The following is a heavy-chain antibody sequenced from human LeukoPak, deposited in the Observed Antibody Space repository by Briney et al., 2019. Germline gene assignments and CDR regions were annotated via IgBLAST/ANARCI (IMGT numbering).Heavy chain of an antibody. J-gene: IGHJ4*02. V-gene: IGHV1-18*01. CDR1: GYTFTSYG. CDR2: ISAYNGNT. D-gene: IGHD2/OR15-2a*01. CDR3: AREDNRGKSSRGVFDY. Sequence: ASVKVSCKASGYTFTSYGISWVGQARGQGLEWMGWISAYNGNTNYAQKLQGRVTITTDKSKSKTKKELRSLRSDDTAVYYCAREDNRGKSSRGVFDYWGQGTLVTVSS.